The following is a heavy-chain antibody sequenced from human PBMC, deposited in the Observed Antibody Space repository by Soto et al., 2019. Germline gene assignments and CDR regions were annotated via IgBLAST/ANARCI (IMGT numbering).Heavy chain of an antibody. J-gene: IGHJ6*02. CDR3: ASAVDTAMVTRISYGMDV. CDR1: GYTFTSYY. Sequence: VASVKVSCKASGYTFTSYYMHWVRQAPGQGLEWMGIINPSGGSTSYAQKFQGRVTTTRDTSTSTVYMELSSLRSEDTAVYYCASAVDTAMVTRISYGMDVWGQGTTVTVSS. CDR2: INPSGGST. V-gene: IGHV1-46*01. D-gene: IGHD5-18*01.